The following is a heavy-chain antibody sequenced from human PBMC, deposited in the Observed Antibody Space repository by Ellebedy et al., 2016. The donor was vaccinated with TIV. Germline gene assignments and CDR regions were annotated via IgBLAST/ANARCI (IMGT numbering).Heavy chain of an antibody. CDR3: ARDRNRSLDY. V-gene: IGHV3-21*01. CDR1: GFTFSSYS. J-gene: IGHJ4*02. D-gene: IGHD1-14*01. CDR2: ISSSSSYI. Sequence: GGSLTLSXAASGFTFSSYSMNWVRQAPGKGLEWVSSISSSSSYIYYADSVKGRFTISRDNAKNSLYLQMNSLRAEDTAVYYCARDRNRSLDYWGQGTLVTVSS.